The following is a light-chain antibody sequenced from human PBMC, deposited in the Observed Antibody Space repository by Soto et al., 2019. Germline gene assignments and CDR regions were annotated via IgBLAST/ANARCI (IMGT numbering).Light chain of an antibody. Sequence: QLTQSPSSLSASVGDRVTITCRASQSIDIYLHWYQQKPGKAPKLLIYSASSSQPGVTSRFSGSGSGTDFTLTISSLQPEDYANYYCQQSYSHPTFGQGKKVEVK. CDR2: SAS. CDR1: QSIDIY. J-gene: IGKJ1*01. V-gene: IGKV1-39*01. CDR3: QQSYSHPT.